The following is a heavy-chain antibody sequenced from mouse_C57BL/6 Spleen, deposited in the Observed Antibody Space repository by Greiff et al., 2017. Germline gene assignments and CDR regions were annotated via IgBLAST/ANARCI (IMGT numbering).Heavy chain of an antibody. J-gene: IGHJ2*01. V-gene: IGHV5-17*01. Sequence: EVLLVESGGGLVKPGGSLKLSCAASGFTFSDYGMHWVRQAPGKGLEWVAYISSGSSSIYYTDTVKGRFTISRDNAKNTLFLQRTSLRSADTAMFYCARDYCGSIFDYWGQGTTLTVSS. CDR1: GFTFSDYG. D-gene: IGHD1-1*01. CDR2: ISSGSSSI. CDR3: ARDYCGSIFDY.